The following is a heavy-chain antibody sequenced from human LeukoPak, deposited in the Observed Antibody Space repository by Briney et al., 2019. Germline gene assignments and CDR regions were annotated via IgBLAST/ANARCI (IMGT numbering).Heavy chain of an antibody. D-gene: IGHD6-13*01. Sequence: ASVKVSCKVSGYTLTELSMRWVRQAPGQGLEWMGIINPSGGSTSYAQKFQGRVTMTRDTSTSTVYMELSSLRSEDTAVYYCASSSSSWQLYFDYWGQGTLVTVSS. CDR1: GYTLTELS. J-gene: IGHJ4*02. CDR2: INPSGGST. V-gene: IGHV1-46*01. CDR3: ASSSSSWQLYFDY.